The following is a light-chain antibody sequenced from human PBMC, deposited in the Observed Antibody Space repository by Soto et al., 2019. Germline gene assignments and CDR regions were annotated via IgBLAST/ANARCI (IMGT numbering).Light chain of an antibody. CDR1: SSDVGGYNF. CDR3: CSYTSSSTHV. CDR2: DVN. J-gene: IGLJ1*01. Sequence: QSALTQPASVSGSPGQSITISCTGTSSDVGGYNFVTWYQQHPGKVPKLMIFDVNRRPSGVSDRFSGSKSGNTASLTISGLQAEDEGDYYCCSYTSSSTHVFGSGTKVTVL. V-gene: IGLV2-14*03.